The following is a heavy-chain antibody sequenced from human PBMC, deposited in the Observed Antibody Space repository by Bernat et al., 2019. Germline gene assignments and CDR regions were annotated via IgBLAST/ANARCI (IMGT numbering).Heavy chain of an antibody. CDR3: ARGDHGTITGTTGFDP. D-gene: IGHD1-20*01. V-gene: IGHV4-34*01. CDR2: INHSGST. CDR1: GGSFSGYY. J-gene: IGHJ5*02. Sequence: QVQLQQWGAGLLKPSETLSLTCAVYGGSFSGYYWSWIRQPPGKGLEWIGEINHSGSTNYNPSLKSRVNISVDTSKNQFSLKLSYVAAADTAVYYCARGDHGTITGTTGFDPWGQGTLVTVSS.